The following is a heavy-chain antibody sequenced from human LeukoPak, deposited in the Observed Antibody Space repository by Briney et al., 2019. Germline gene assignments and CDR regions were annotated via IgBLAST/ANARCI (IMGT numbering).Heavy chain of an antibody. J-gene: IGHJ4*02. Sequence: PGGSLRLSCAASGFTFSSHAMHWVRQAPAKGLEWVAVISYDGSNKYYADSVKGRFTISRDNSKNTLYLQLNSLRGDETAVYYCANRFCTSSGCGVAYWGQGTLVTVSS. CDR3: ANRFCTSSGCGVAY. CDR1: GFTFSSHA. D-gene: IGHD2-2*01. V-gene: IGHV3-30-3*01. CDR2: ISYDGSNK.